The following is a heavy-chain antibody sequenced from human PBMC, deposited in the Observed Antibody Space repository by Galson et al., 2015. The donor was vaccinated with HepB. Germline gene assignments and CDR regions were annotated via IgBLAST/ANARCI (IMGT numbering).Heavy chain of an antibody. D-gene: IGHD3-22*01. CDR3: TKDNDGDSAFDF. CDR1: GFTFSSYS. V-gene: IGHV3-21*01. J-gene: IGHJ4*02. Sequence: SLRLSCAASGFTFSSYSMNWVRQAPGKGLEWVSSISSSSSYIYYADSVKGRFTISRDNAKNSLYLQINSLRDDDTAVYYCTKDNDGDSAFDFWGQGTLVTVSS. CDR2: ISSSSSYI.